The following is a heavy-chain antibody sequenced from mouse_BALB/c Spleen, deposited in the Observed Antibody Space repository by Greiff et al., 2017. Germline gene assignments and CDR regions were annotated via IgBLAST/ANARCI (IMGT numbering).Heavy chain of an antibody. J-gene: IGHJ3*01. V-gene: IGHV1-54*01. CDR3: ARSTGFAY. CDR1: GYAFTNYL. Sequence: VQLVESGAELVRPGTSVKVSCKASGYAFTNYLIEWVKQRPGQGLEWIGVINPGSGGTNYNEKFKGKATLTADKSSSTAYMQLSSLTSDDSAVYFCARSTGFAYWGQGTLVTVSA. CDR2: INPGSGGT.